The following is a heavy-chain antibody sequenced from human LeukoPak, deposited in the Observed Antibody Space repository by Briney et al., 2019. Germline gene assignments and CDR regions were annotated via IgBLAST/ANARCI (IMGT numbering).Heavy chain of an antibody. Sequence: SETLSLTCTVSGASIDSGRYYWGWIRQPPGKGLEWIGSIHYSGTTYYNPSLKSRVTISIDTSNNQFSLKLGSVTAADTAVYYCARGTPYNPWGQGTLVTVSS. D-gene: IGHD4-11*01. CDR1: GASIDSGRYY. CDR3: ARGTPYNP. J-gene: IGHJ5*02. V-gene: IGHV4-39*07. CDR2: IHYSGTT.